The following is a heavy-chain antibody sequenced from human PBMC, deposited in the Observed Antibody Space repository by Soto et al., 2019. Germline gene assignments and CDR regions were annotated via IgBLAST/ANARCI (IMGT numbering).Heavy chain of an antibody. CDR1: GYSFTSYW. J-gene: IGHJ6*02. V-gene: IGHV5-51*01. D-gene: IGHD6-13*01. CDR2: IYPGDSDT. Sequence: GESLKISCKGSGYSFTSYWIGWVRQMPGKGLEWMGIIYPGDSDTRYSPSFQGQVTISADKSISTAYLQWSSLKASDTAIYYCARMAATGKYYYGMDVSDPGTTGTVSS. CDR3: ARMAATGKYYYGMDV.